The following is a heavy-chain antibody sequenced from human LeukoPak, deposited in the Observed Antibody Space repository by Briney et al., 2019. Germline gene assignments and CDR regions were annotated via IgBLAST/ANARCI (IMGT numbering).Heavy chain of an antibody. J-gene: IGHJ5*02. CDR2: IYPGDSRT. D-gene: IGHD6-13*01. CDR1: GYSITNYW. V-gene: IGHV5-51*01. Sequence: GESLKISCKGFGYSITNYWIGWVRQMHGMRLEWMGVIYPGDSRTGYSPSFQGQVTISADKSLSTAYLQWNSLKASDTAMYCACRDLRSTLSGPWGQGTLVTVSS. CDR3: CRDLRSTLSGP.